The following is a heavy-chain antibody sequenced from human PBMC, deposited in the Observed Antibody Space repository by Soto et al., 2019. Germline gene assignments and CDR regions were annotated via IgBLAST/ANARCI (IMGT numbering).Heavy chain of an antibody. CDR1: AFTLTDYY. V-gene: IGHV3-11*01. Sequence: QVQLVESGGGSVKPGGSLRLSCEASAFTLTDYYMSWSRQAPGKGLEWLSYISNSGNTIYYADSVKGRFTISRDSAKNSLFLQMNSLRAEDTAVYYCVKEGRLAVGGLDLWGQGALVTVSS. CDR2: ISNSGNTI. J-gene: IGHJ5*02. D-gene: IGHD3-10*01. CDR3: VKEGRLAVGGLDL.